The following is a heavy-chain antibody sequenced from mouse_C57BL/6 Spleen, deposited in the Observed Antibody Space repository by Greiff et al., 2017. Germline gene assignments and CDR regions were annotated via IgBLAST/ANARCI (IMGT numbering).Heavy chain of an antibody. V-gene: IGHV1-61*01. Sequence: VQLQQPGAELVRPGSSVKLSCKASGYTFTSYWMDWVKQRPGQGLEWIGNIYPSDSETHYNQKFKDKDTLTVDQSSSTAYMQLSSLTSEDSAVYYCARVGDGNYGAYWGQGTLVTVSA. CDR1: GYTFTSYW. D-gene: IGHD2-1*01. CDR3: ARVGDGNYGAY. CDR2: IYPSDSET. J-gene: IGHJ3*01.